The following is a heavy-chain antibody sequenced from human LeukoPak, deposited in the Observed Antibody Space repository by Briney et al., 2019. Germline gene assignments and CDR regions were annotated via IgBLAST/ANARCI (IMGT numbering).Heavy chain of an antibody. J-gene: IGHJ4*02. CDR2: IIPIFGTA. CDR1: GGTFSSYA. D-gene: IGHD3-16*01. Sequence: GASVKVSCKASGGTFSSYAISWVRQAPGQGLEWMGRIIPIFGTANYAQKFQSRVTITADESTSTAYMELSSLRSEDTAVYYCAWGRMGGGYYFDYWGQGTLVTVSS. CDR3: AWGRMGGGYYFDY. V-gene: IGHV1-69*13.